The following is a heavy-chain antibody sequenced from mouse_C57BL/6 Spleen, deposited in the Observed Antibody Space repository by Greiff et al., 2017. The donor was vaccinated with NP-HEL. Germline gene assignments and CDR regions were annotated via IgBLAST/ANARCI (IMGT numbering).Heavy chain of an antibody. J-gene: IGHJ3*01. Sequence: QVQLQQSGAELVRPGTSVKVSCKASGYAFTNYLIEWVKQRPGQGLEWIGVINPGSGGTNYNEKFKGKATLTADKSSSTAYMQLSSLTSEDSAVYFCAAGYGFAYWGQGTLVTVSA. CDR3: AAGYGFAY. D-gene: IGHD2-2*01. V-gene: IGHV1-54*01. CDR2: INPGSGGT. CDR1: GYAFTNYL.